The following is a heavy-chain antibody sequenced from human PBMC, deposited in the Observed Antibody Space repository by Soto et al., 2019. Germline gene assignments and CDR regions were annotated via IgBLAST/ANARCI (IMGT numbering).Heavy chain of an antibody. CDR3: ARGDGDYYDGNGYLGRH. D-gene: IGHD3-22*01. CDR2: INSDGSRT. V-gene: IGHV3-74*01. Sequence: GGALILSCAASGFTFSRYWMHWVRQAPGKGLVWVSRINSDGSRTSYADSAKGRFTISRDNAKNTVYLQMNSLRAEDTAVYYCARGDGDYYDGNGYLGRHWGQGTLVTVSS. J-gene: IGHJ4*02. CDR1: GFTFSRYW.